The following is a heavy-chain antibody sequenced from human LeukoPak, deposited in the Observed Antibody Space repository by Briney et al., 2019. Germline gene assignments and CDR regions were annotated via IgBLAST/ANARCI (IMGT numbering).Heavy chain of an antibody. CDR1: GYSFTNYW. CDR2: IYPGDSDT. V-gene: IGHV5-51*01. Sequence: GESLKISCKGSGYSFTNYWIGWVRQMPGKGLEWMGIIYPGDSDTRYSPSFEGQVTISADKSITTIYLQWNSLKASDTAMYCCARRGLDSSGYSFDYWGQGTLVTVSS. D-gene: IGHD3-22*01. J-gene: IGHJ4*02. CDR3: ARRGLDSSGYSFDY.